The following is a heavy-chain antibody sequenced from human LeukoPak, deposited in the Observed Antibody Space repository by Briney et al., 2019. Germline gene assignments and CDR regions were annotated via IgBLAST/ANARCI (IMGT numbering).Heavy chain of an antibody. CDR1: GGSISSHY. D-gene: IGHD6-6*01. CDR3: ARIHVGYSSSSYYYYYMDV. J-gene: IGHJ6*03. V-gene: IGHV4-59*11. CDR2: IYYSGST. Sequence: PSETLSLTCTVSGGSISSHYWSWIRQPPGKGLEWIGYIYYSGSTNCNPSLKSRVTISVDTSKNQFSLKLSSVTAADTAVYYCARIHVGYSSSSYYYYYMDVWGKGTTVTVSS.